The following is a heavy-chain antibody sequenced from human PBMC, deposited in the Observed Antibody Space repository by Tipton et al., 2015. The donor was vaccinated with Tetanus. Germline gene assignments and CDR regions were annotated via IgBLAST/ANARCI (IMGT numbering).Heavy chain of an antibody. CDR2: IYYSGST. Sequence: TLSLTCTVSGGSISSSSYYWGWIRQPPGKGLEWIGSIYYSGSTYYNPSLKSRVTISVDTSKNQFSLKLSSVTAADTAVYYCARVALTGTHFDYWGQGTLVTVSS. J-gene: IGHJ4*02. CDR3: ARVALTGTHFDY. V-gene: IGHV4-39*01. CDR1: GGSISSSSYY. D-gene: IGHD3-9*01.